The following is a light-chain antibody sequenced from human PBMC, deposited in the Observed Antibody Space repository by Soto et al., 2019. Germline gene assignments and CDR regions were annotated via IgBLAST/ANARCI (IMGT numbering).Light chain of an antibody. Sequence: EIVMTQSPATLSVSPGEGATLFCRASQSVSSNLAWYQQKVRQGPRLLIYGASTRATGIPARFSGSGSGTEFTLTISSLQSEDFAVYYCQQYNNWWTFGHGTKVEIQ. CDR1: QSVSSN. J-gene: IGKJ1*01. CDR3: QQYNNWWT. V-gene: IGKV3-15*01. CDR2: GAS.